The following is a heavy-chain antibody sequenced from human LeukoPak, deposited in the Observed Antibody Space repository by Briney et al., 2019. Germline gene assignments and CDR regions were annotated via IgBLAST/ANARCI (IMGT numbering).Heavy chain of an antibody. CDR2: ISAYNGNT. CDR3: ARSPPRYSNYNWFDP. D-gene: IGHD6-13*01. J-gene: IGHJ5*02. Sequence: ASVTVSCKASGYTFTNYGISWVRQAPGQGLEWMGWISAYNGNTNYAQNLQGRVTMTTDTSTSTAYMELRSLRSDDTAVYYCARSPPRYSNYNWFDPWGQGTLVTVSS. CDR1: GYTFTNYG. V-gene: IGHV1-18*01.